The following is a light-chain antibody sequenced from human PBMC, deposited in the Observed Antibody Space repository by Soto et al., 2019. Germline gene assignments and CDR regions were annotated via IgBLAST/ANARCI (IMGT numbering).Light chain of an antibody. V-gene: IGLV2-14*01. J-gene: IGLJ1*01. CDR2: DVT. CDR1: SSDVGGFEY. CDR3: ASYRSANTLVV. Sequence: QSALSQPASVSGSPGQSITISCTGTSSDVGGFEYVSWYQHQPGKAPKLIIYDVTKRPSGVSNRFSGSKSGMTASLTISGLQPEDEADYFCASYRSANTLVVFGTGTKVTVL.